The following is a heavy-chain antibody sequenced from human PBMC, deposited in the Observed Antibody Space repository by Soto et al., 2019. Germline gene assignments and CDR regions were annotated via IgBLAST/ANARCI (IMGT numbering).Heavy chain of an antibody. V-gene: IGHV3-49*04. D-gene: IGHD3-10*01. Sequence: GGSLRLSCTASGFTFGDYAMSWVRQAPGKGLEWVGFIRSKAYGGTTEYAASVKGRFTISRDDSKSIAYLQMNSLKTEDTAVYYCTRDYYGSGPESACDIWGRETMV. CDR1: GFTFGDYA. CDR3: TRDYYGSGPESACDI. J-gene: IGHJ3*02. CDR2: IRSKAYGGTT.